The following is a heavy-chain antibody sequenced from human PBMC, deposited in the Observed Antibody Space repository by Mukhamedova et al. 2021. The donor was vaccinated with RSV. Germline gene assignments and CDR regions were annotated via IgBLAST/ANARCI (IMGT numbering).Heavy chain of an antibody. V-gene: IGHV3-9*01. CDR3: AKDRNNNMVVNVIYDY. Sequence: GLEWVSGISWKSDNIGYADSVKGRFTISRDNAKNSLYLQMNSLRTEDTALYYCAKDRNNNMVVNVIYDYWGQGTLVTVSS. D-gene: IGHD2-21*01. CDR2: ISWKSDNI. J-gene: IGHJ4*02.